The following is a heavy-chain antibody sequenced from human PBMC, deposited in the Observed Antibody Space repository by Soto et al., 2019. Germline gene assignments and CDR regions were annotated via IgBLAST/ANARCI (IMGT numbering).Heavy chain of an antibody. J-gene: IGHJ6*02. Sequence: PGGSLRLSCAASGFTFSNYWMHWVRQTPGKGLEWVSSISGSSSYIYYADSVKGRFTISRDNAKNSLYLQMNSLRAEDTAVYYCARGGSGWPTDYYYYGMDVWGQGTTVTVSS. V-gene: IGHV3-21*04. D-gene: IGHD6-19*01. CDR1: GFTFSNYW. CDR2: ISGSSSYI. CDR3: ARGGSGWPTDYYYYGMDV.